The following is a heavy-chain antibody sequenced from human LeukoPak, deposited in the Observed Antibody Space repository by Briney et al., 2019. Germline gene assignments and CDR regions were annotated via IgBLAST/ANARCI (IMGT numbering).Heavy chain of an antibody. CDR2: ITSSSSYI. J-gene: IGHJ4*02. D-gene: IGHD3-22*01. V-gene: IGHV3-21*01. CDR1: GFTFTTYT. Sequence: GGSLRLSCAASGFTFTTYTMNWVRPAPGKGLEWVSSITSSSSYIYYADSVKGRFTISRDNAKNSLYLHMKSLGVEDTAMYYCARDAYDYDSSGYYLPAGADYWGQGTLVTVSS. CDR3: ARDAYDYDSSGYYLPAGADY.